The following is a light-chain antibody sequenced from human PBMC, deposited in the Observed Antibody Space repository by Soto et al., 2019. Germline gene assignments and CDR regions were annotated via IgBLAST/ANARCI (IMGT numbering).Light chain of an antibody. J-gene: IGLJ2*01. CDR1: SSDVGGYNY. V-gene: IGLV2-14*03. CDR3: SSYTAITTTRV. CDR2: DVS. Sequence: QSVLTQPASVSGSPGQSITISCTGTSSDVGGYNYVSWYQQHPGKAPQLMIYDVSSRPSGVSHRFSGSKSGTTASLTISGLQAEDAAYYFCSSYTAITTTRVFGGGTKLTVL.